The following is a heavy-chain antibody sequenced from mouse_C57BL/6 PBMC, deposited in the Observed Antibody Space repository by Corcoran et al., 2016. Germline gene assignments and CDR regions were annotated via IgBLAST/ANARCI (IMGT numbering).Heavy chain of an antibody. V-gene: IGHV1-19*01. D-gene: IGHD1-1*01. CDR2: INPYNGGT. J-gene: IGHJ4*01. CDR1: GYTFTDYY. Sequence: EVQLQQSGPVLVKPGASVKMSCKASGYTFTDYYMNWVKQSHGKSLEWIGVINPYNGGTSYNQKFKGKATLTVDKSSSTAYMELNSLTSEDSAVYYCARHYYGSSYNYAMDYWGQGTSVTVSS. CDR3: ARHYYGSSYNYAMDY.